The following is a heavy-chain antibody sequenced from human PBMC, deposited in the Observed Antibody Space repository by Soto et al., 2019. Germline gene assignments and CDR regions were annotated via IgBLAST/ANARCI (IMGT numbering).Heavy chain of an antibody. CDR1: GFTFSSYG. Sequence: GGSLRLSCAASGFTFSSYGMHWVRQAPGKGLEWVSYISSTSSNTQYYADSVKGRFTISRDNAKNSLFLQMSSLRDEDTAVYYCARRGMTAFDYWGQGTLVTVSS. CDR2: ISSTSSNTQ. CDR3: ARRGMTAFDY. V-gene: IGHV3-48*02. D-gene: IGHD3-16*01. J-gene: IGHJ4*02.